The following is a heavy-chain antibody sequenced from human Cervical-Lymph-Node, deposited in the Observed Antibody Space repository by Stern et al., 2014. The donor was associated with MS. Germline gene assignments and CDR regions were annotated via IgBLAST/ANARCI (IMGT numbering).Heavy chain of an antibody. J-gene: IGHJ4*02. V-gene: IGHV3-30*18. D-gene: IGHD3-22*01. CDR3: ANPSRPYDSSGYIDY. CDR1: GFTFSSYG. CDR2: ISYDGTNK. Sequence: VQLVESGGGVVQPGRSLRLSCAASGFTFSSYGMHWVRLAPGKGLEWVTFISYDGTNKFYADSVRGRFTISRDSSKNTLYLQMNSLRAEDTAVYYCANPSRPYDSSGYIDYWGQGTLVTVSS.